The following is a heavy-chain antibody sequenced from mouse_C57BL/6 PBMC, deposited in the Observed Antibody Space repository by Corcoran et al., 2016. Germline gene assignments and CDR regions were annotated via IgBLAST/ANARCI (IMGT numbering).Heavy chain of an antibody. CDR3: ARGGYYDSQAY. CDR1: GYTFTDYY. D-gene: IGHD2-4*01. V-gene: IGHV1-26*01. CDR2: INPNNGGT. Sequence: EVQLQQSGPELVKPGASVKISCKASGYTFTDYYMNWVKQSHGKSLEWIGDINPNNGGTSYNQKFKGKATLTVDKSSSTAYMELRSLTSEDSAVYYCARGGYYDSQAYWGQGTLVTVSA. J-gene: IGHJ3*01.